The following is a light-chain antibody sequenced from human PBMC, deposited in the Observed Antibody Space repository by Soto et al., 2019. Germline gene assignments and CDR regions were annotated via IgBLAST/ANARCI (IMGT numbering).Light chain of an antibody. CDR2: EAS. Sequence: DIQMTQSPSSLSASVGDRVTISCQARQGINKFLNWYQQKPGKAPKLLIYEASNLETGVPPRFSGSGSVTDFTLTISSRQPEDIATYHCQQYDNLPLTFGQGTRLESK. CDR3: QQYDNLPLT. V-gene: IGKV1-33*01. CDR1: QGINKF. J-gene: IGKJ2*01.